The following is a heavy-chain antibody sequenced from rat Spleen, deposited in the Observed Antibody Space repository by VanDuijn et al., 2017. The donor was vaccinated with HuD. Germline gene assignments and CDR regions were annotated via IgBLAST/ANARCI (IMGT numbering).Heavy chain of an antibody. CDR2: IKAKSNNFAT. V-gene: IGHV6-6*01. Sequence: EVQVLESGGGLVQPGNSLKLSCATSGFTFSTAWMYWYRQFPEKRLEWVARIKAKSNNFATDYTESVKGRFTISRDDSKSSIYLQMNNLKEEDTAIYYCAAIRGRNYWGQGVMVTVSS. D-gene: IGHD4-3*01. J-gene: IGHJ2*01. CDR1: GFTFSTAW. CDR3: AAIRGRNY.